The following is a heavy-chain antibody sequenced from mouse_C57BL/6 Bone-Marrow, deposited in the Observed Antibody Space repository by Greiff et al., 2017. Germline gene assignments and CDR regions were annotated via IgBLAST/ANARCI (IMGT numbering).Heavy chain of an antibody. V-gene: IGHV1-42*01. Sequence: VQLKESGPELVKPGASVKISCKASGYSFTGYYMNWVKQSPEKSLEWIGEINPSTGGTTYNQKFKAKATLTVDKSSSTAYMQLNSLTSEDSAVYCCARRDVSYWGQGTSVTVSS. CDR1: GYSFTGYY. CDR3: ARRDVSY. J-gene: IGHJ4*01. D-gene: IGHD3-3*01. CDR2: INPSTGGT.